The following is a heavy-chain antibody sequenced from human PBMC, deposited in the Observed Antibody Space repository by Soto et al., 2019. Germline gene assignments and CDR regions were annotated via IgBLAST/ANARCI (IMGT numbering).Heavy chain of an antibody. CDR2: ISYDGSNK. Sequence: QVQLVESGGGVVQPGRSLRLSCAASGFTFSSYAMHWVRQAPGKGLEWVAVISYDGSNKYYAASVKGRFTISRDNSKNTLYLQMNSLRAEDTAVYYCARGGSGRWELPHYWGQGTLVTVSS. CDR1: GFTFSSYA. V-gene: IGHV3-30-3*01. D-gene: IGHD1-26*01. J-gene: IGHJ4*02. CDR3: ARGGSGRWELPHY.